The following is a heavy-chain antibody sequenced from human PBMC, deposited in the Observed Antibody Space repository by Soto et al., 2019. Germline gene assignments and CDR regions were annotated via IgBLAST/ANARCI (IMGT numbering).Heavy chain of an antibody. D-gene: IGHD1-26*01. V-gene: IGHV5-10-1*01. CDR1: GYSFTSYW. CDR2: IDPSDSYT. Sequence: VESLKISCKGSGYSFTSYWISWLRQMPVKGLEWIGMIDPSDSYTNYSPSFQGHVTISADKSISTAYLQWSSLKASYTAIYYCARELGGSYYLDAFDIWGQGTMVTVSS. CDR3: ARELGGSYYLDAFDI. J-gene: IGHJ3*02.